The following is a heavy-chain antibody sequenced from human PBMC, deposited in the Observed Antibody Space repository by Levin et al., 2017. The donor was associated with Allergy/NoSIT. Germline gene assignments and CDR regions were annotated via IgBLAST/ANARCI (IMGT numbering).Heavy chain of an antibody. J-gene: IGHJ4*02. V-gene: IGHV3-74*01. CDR3: ARVPNSSGWYGAY. Sequence: PSETLSLTCAASGFTFSSYWMHWVRQAPGKGLVCVSRINSDGSSTFYADSVKGRFTISRDNAKNTLYLQMNSLRAEDTAVYFCARVPNSSGWYGAYWGQGTLLTVSS. CDR1: GFTFSSYW. CDR2: INSDGSST. D-gene: IGHD6-19*01.